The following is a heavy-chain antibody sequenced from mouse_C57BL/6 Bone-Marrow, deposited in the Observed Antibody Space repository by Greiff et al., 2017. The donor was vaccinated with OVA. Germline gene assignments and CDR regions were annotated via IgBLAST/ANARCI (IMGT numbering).Heavy chain of an antibody. D-gene: IGHD2-4*01. CDR2: IDPEDGDT. Sequence: EVQLQQSGAELVRPGASVKLSCTASGFNIKDYYMHWVKQRPEQGLEWIGRIDPEDGDTEYAPKFQGKATMTADTSSNTAYLQLSILTANDTAVYYCTTLYYDYSYWYFDVWGTGTTVTVSS. J-gene: IGHJ1*03. V-gene: IGHV14-1*01. CDR1: GFNIKDYY. CDR3: TTLYYDYSYWYFDV.